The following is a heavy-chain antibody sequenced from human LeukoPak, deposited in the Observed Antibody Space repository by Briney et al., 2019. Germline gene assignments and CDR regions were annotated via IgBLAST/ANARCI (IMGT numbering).Heavy chain of an antibody. J-gene: IGHJ4*02. V-gene: IGHV3-66*01. CDR1: GFTVSSNY. Sequence: PGGSLRLSCAASGFTVSSNYMSWVRQAPGKGLEWVSVIYSGGSTYYADSVKGRFTISRDNSKNTLYLQMNSLRAEDTAVYYCASATLGYSYGSDYWGQGTLVTVSS. CDR3: ASATLGYSYGSDY. D-gene: IGHD5-18*01. CDR2: IYSGGST.